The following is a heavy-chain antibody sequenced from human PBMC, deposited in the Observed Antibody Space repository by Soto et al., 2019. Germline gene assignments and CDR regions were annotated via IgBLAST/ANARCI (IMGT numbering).Heavy chain of an antibody. CDR2: ISGSGGST. CDR3: AKEXTSVVVVITPLIDYFDY. V-gene: IGHV3-23*01. J-gene: IGHJ4*02. D-gene: IGHD3-22*01. Sequence: PGGSLRLSCAASGFTFSSYAMSWVRQAPGKGLEWVSAISGSGGSTYYADSVKGRFTISRDNSKNTLYLQMNSLRAEDTAVYYCAKEXTSVVVVITPLIDYFDYWGQGTLVTVSS. CDR1: GFTFSSYA.